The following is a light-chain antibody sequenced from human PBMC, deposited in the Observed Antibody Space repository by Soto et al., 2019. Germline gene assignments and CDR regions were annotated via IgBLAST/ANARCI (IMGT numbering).Light chain of an antibody. CDR1: SGDIGTYNL. CDR3: CSYAGRSTVI. V-gene: IGLV2-23*01. J-gene: IGLJ2*01. CDR2: EGN. Sequence: QSALTQPASVSGSPGQSITISCTGSSGDIGTYNLVSRYQQHPGRAPKLIIFEGNKRPSGVSNRFSASKSGNTASLAISGLQAEDEADYHCCSYAGRSTVICGGGTKLTVL.